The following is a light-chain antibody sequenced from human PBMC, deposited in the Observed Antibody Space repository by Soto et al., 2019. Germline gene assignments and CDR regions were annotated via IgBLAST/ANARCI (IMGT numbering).Light chain of an antibody. CDR1: SSDVGAYDN. CDR3: SSYTSSSTRA. CDR2: EVS. J-gene: IGLJ1*01. Sequence: QSVLTQPASVSGSPGQTITISCTGTSSDVGAYDNVSWYQQHPDKAPKLMIYEVSNRPSGVSNRFSGSKSVNTATLTISGLQADDEADYYCSSYTSSSTRAFGTGTKVTVL. V-gene: IGLV2-14*03.